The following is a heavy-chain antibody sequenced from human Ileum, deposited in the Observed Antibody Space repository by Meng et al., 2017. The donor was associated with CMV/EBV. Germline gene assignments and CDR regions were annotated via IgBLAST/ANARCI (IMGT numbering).Heavy chain of an antibody. J-gene: IGHJ6*02. CDR3: ARKSDLLHIYYYGMDV. CDR2: IYSGGYST. V-gene: IGHV3-23*03. CDR1: GFTFRNYA. D-gene: IGHD3/OR15-3a*01. Sequence: GESLKISCTVSGFTFRNYAMNWVRQAPGKGLEWVSVIYSGGYSTFYSDSVRGRFTISRDNSKNTLYLQMNSLRVDDTAVYYCARKSDLLHIYYYGMDVWGQGTTVTVSS.